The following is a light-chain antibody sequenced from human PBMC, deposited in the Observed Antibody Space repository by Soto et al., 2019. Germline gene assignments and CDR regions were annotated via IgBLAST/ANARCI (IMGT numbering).Light chain of an antibody. V-gene: IGKV1-39*01. CDR2: AVS. CDR1: QSISNH. Sequence: DIQMTQSPSSLSASVEDRVIITCRASQSISNHLNWYQHKPGKAPKVLIYAVSSLQSGVPSRFSGSGSGTDFTLTITSLQPEDSATYYCQHSYGTPRTFGQGTKVDI. J-gene: IGKJ1*01. CDR3: QHSYGTPRT.